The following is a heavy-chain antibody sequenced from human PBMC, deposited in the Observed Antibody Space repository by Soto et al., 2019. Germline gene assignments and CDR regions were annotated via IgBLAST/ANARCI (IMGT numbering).Heavy chain of an antibody. CDR3: ARGYSYGSGFFAY. CDR1: GFTFSSYG. CDR2: IWYDGSNK. J-gene: IGHJ4*02. D-gene: IGHD5-18*01. Sequence: GGSLRLSCAASGFTFSSYGMHWVRQAPGKGLEWVAVIWYDGSNKYYADSVKGRFTISRDNSKNTLYLQMDSLRAEDTAVYYCARGYSYGSGFFAYWGQGTLVTVSS. V-gene: IGHV3-33*01.